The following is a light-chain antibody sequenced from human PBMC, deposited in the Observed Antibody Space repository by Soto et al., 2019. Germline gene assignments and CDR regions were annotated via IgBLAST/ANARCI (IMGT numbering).Light chain of an antibody. CDR1: QSISSN. Sequence: EIVMTQSPATLSVSPGERATLSCRASQSISSNLAWYQQKPGQAPRLLIYGPSTRATGIPGRFSGSGSGTEFTLTISSLQSEDFAVYDCQQDNNWPLSFGGGTKVEIK. CDR2: GPS. J-gene: IGKJ4*01. CDR3: QQDNNWPLS. V-gene: IGKV3-15*01.